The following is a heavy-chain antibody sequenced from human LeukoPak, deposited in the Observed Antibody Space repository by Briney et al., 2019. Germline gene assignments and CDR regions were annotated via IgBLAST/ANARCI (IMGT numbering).Heavy chain of an antibody. J-gene: IGHJ4*02. D-gene: IGHD3-10*01. V-gene: IGHV3-7*03. Sequence: GGSLRLSCSASGFTVTHYAMHWVRQAPGKGLEWVANIKQDGSEKYYVDSVKGRFTISRDNAKNSLYLQMNSLRAEDTAVYYCARAGGGVPFDYWGQGTLVTVSS. CDR2: IKQDGSEK. CDR1: GFTVTHYA. CDR3: ARAGGGVPFDY.